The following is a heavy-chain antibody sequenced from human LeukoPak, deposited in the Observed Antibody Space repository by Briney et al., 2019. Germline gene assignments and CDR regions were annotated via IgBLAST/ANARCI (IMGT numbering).Heavy chain of an antibody. CDR2: VSGSGDTT. CDR3: AKDYDSSGWAAFDI. CDR1: GFTFSNYA. J-gene: IGHJ3*02. Sequence: PGGSLRLSCAASGFTFSNYAMSWVRQAPGKGLEWVSGVSGSGDTTYYEDSVKGRFSITRDNSKNTLYLQMNSLRAEDTAVYYCAKDYDSSGWAAFDIWGQGTMVTVSS. V-gene: IGHV3-23*01. D-gene: IGHD3-22*01.